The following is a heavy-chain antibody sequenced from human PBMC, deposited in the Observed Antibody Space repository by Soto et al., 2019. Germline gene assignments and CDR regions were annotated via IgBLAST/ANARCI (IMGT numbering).Heavy chain of an antibody. J-gene: IGHJ6*03. CDR3: AREGVSGGSYYYYMDV. CDR1: GYTFTDYA. V-gene: IGHV1-3*04. D-gene: IGHD3-16*01. CDR2: INTGNGNT. Sequence: QVQLVQSGAEVKKPGASVKVCCKASGYTFTDYAVNWVRRAPGQGLEWMGWINTGNGNTKYSQKFQGRVTITRDTSASTAYMELSSLRSEDTALYYCAREGVSGGSYYYYMDVWGKGTTVTVSS.